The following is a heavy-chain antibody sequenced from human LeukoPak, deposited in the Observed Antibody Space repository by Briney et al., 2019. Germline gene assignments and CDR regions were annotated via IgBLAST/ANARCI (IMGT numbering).Heavy chain of an antibody. CDR1: GYTFTSYG. J-gene: IGHJ4*02. V-gene: IGHV1-18*01. D-gene: IGHD3-10*01. CDR3: ARDLYYNGSGSYYY. Sequence: ASVKVSCKASGYTFTSYGISWVRQAPGQGLEWMGWISAYNGNTNYAQKLQGRVTMTTDTSTSTAYMELRSLRSDDTAVYYCARDLYYNGSGSYYYWGQGTLVTVSS. CDR2: ISAYNGNT.